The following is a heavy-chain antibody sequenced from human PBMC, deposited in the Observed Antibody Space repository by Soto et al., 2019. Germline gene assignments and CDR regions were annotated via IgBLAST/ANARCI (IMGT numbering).Heavy chain of an antibody. CDR2: IWYDGSNK. CDR1: GFTFSSYG. J-gene: IGHJ2*01. CDR3: ARDYDSSGYPRWYFDL. D-gene: IGHD3-22*01. Sequence: QVQLVESGGGVVQPGGPWSFSCAGSGFTFSSYGRHGVGRAQGKGLGGVAVIWYDGSNKYYADSVKGRFTISRDNSKNTLYLQMNSLRAEDTAVYYCARDYDSSGYPRWYFDLWGRGTLVTVSS. V-gene: IGHV3-33*01.